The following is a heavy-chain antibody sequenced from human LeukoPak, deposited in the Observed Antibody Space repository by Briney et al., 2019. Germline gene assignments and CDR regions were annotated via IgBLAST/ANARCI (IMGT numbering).Heavy chain of an antibody. CDR3: ARMGIAAAGVDY. J-gene: IGHJ4*02. D-gene: IGHD6-13*01. Sequence: PGGSLRLSCAASGFTFSDYYMSWIRQAPGKGLEWVSYISSTSNTIYYADSLKGRFTISRDNAKNSLYLQIDSLSVEDTAVYYCARMGIAAAGVDYWGQGTLVTVSS. CDR1: GFTFSDYY. CDR2: ISSTSNTI. V-gene: IGHV3-11*04.